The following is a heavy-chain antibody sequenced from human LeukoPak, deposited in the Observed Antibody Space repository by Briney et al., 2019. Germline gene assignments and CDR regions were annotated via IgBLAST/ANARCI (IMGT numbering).Heavy chain of an antibody. CDR3: ARADIVVVPAASFDY. CDR2: ISSSGSTI. Sequence: PGGSLRLSCAASGFTFSNAWMSWVRQAPGKGLEWVSYISSSGSTIYYADSVKGRFTISRDNAKNSLYLQMNSPRAEDTAVYYCARADIVVVPAASFDYWGQGTLVTASS. J-gene: IGHJ4*02. D-gene: IGHD2-2*01. CDR1: GFTFSNAW. V-gene: IGHV3-11*04.